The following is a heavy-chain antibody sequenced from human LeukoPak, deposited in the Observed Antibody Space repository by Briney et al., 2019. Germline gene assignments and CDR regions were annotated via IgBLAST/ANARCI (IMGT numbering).Heavy chain of an antibody. CDR3: ARGNWNYGGGYYFDY. CDR1: GYTFTGYY. V-gene: IGHV1-18*04. J-gene: IGHJ4*02. CDR2: ISAYNGNT. D-gene: IGHD1-7*01. Sequence: ASVKVSCKASGYTFTGYYMHWVRQAPGQGLEWMGWISAYNGNTNYAQKLQGRVTMTTDTSTSTAYMELRSLRSDDTAVYYCARGNWNYGGGYYFDYWGQGTLVTVSS.